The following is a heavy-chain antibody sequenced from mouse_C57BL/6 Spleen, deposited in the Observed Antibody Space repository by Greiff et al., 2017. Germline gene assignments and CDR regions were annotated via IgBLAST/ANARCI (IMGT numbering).Heavy chain of an antibody. Sequence: DVHLVESGAELVKPGASVKLSCTASGFNIKDYYMHWVKQRTEQGLEWIGRIDPEDGETKYAPKFPGKATITADSSSNTAYLQHSSLASEDTAVYYCARTDDDSFDYWGQCTTLTVAT. CDR2: IDPEDGET. CDR1: GFNIKDYY. CDR3: ARTDDDSFDY. D-gene: IGHD2-4*01. V-gene: IGHV14-2*01. J-gene: IGHJ2*01.